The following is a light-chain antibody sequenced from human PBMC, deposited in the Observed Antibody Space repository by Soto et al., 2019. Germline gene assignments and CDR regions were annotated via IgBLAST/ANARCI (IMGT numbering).Light chain of an antibody. J-gene: IGKJ2*01. Sequence: EIVLTQSPGTLSLSPGERATLSCRASQSVTNSRLAWYQQKPGQAPKVLIYGGSNRATGIPDRFSGSGSGTDFSLTSSRVEPEDFAIYYCQQSSSSPRTFGQGTKLEIK. V-gene: IGKV3-20*01. CDR2: GGS. CDR3: QQSSSSPRT. CDR1: QSVTNSR.